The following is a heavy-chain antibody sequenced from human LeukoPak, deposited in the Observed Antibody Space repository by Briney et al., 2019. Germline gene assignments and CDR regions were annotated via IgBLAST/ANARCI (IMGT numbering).Heavy chain of an antibody. CDR3: AKSFGGSPRSVFDY. CDR2: ISGSGDGT. Sequence: GGSLILSCAASGFTFISYAMTWVRQAPGEGLEWVSAISGSGDGTYYADSVKGRFTISRDNSKNTLSLQMNTLRAEDTAVYYCAKSFGGSPRSVFDYWGQGTLVTVSS. D-gene: IGHD3-16*01. CDR1: GFTFISYA. V-gene: IGHV3-23*01. J-gene: IGHJ4*02.